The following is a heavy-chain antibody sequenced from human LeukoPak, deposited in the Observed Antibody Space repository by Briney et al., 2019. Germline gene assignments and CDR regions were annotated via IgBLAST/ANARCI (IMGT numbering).Heavy chain of an antibody. V-gene: IGHV3-74*01. CDR3: ARHSYSSVCD. D-gene: IGHD6-19*01. CDR1: GFTFSSYW. Sequence: GGSLRLSCTASGFTFSSYWMHWVRQAAGKGLVWVSRINNDGSTTAYADSVKGRFTISRDNAKNTLYLQMNSLRAEDTAVYYCARHSYSSVCDWGQGTLVTVSS. J-gene: IGHJ4*02. CDR2: INNDGSTT.